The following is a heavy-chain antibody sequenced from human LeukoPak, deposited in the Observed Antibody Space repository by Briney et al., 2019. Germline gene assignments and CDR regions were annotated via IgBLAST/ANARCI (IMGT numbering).Heavy chain of an antibody. CDR2: INPSGGST. CDR1: GYTFTSYY. CDR3: ARDLAYDSSAQGNWFDP. Sequence: GASVKVSCKASGYTFTSYYMHWVRQAPGQGLEWMGIINPSGGSTSYAQKFQGRVTMTRDTSTSTVYMELSSLRSEDTAVYYCARDLAYDSSAQGNWFDPWGQGTLVTVSS. V-gene: IGHV1-46*01. J-gene: IGHJ5*02. D-gene: IGHD3-22*01.